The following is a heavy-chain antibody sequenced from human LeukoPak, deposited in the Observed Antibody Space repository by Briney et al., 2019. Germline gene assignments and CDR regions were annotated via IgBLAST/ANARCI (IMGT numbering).Heavy chain of an antibody. Sequence: ASVKVSCKASGGTFSSYAISWVRQAPGQGLEWMGGIIPIFGTANYAQKLQGRVTMTTDTSTSTAYMELRSLRSDDTAVYYCARDTGPINYYDSSGYYPESFDYWGQGTLVTVSS. CDR1: GGTFSSYA. CDR2: IIPIFGTA. V-gene: IGHV1-69*05. J-gene: IGHJ4*02. CDR3: ARDTGPINYYDSSGYYPESFDY. D-gene: IGHD3-22*01.